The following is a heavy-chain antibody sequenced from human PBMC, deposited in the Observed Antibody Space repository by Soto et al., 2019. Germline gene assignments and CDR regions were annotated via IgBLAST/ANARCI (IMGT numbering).Heavy chain of an antibody. Sequence: PSETLSLTCAVYGGSFSAYYWSWVRQPPGKGLEWIGEIIHSESTKYNPSLKSRVSISVDTSKNQFSLKLSSVTAAHTAVYYCARQRPTDGRWEFANYYGMDVWGQGTPVTVSS. CDR3: ARQRPTDGRWEFANYYGMDV. J-gene: IGHJ6*02. CDR1: GGSFSAYY. D-gene: IGHD1-26*01. V-gene: IGHV4-34*12. CDR2: IIHSEST.